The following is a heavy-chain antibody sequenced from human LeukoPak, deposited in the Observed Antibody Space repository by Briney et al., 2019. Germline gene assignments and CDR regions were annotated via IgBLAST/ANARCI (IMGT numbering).Heavy chain of an antibody. D-gene: IGHD4-23*01. CDR1: GYSFTSYW. J-gene: IGHJ4*02. Sequence: GESLKISCKGSGYSFTSYWIGWVRQMPGKGLEWMGIIYPGDSDTGYSPSFQGQVTISADKSISTAYLQWSSLKASDTAMYYCVRGDYGGGPPYYFDYWGQGTLVTVSS. CDR3: VRGDYGGGPPYYFDY. V-gene: IGHV5-51*01. CDR2: IYPGDSDT.